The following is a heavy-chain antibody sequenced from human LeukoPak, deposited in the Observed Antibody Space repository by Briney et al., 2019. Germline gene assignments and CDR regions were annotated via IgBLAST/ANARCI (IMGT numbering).Heavy chain of an antibody. Sequence: GGSLRLSCAVSTFYFTDYAMSWARQAPGKGLEWLSAVSGNGDTKDYVDSVKGRFTISRDNSRNTEHLQIDNLRTEDTAVYYCARGSTSTAPGWVYWGHGTPVTVSS. CDR1: TFYFTDYA. V-gene: IGHV3-23*01. D-gene: IGHD2-21*02. CDR3: ARGSTSTAPGWVY. J-gene: IGHJ4*01. CDR2: VSGNGDTK.